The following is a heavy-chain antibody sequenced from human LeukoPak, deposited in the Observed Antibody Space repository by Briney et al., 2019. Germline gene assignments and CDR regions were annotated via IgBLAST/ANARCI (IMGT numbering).Heavy chain of an antibody. D-gene: IGHD6-13*01. CDR2: ISAYNGNT. CDR1: GYTFISYG. Sequence: GASVKVSCKASGYTFISYGISWVRLAPGQGLEWMGWISAYNGNTNYAQKLQGRVTMTTDTSTSTAYMELRSLRSDDTAVYYCARRIAAAGHDAFDIWGQGTMVTVSS. CDR3: ARRIAAAGHDAFDI. V-gene: IGHV1-18*01. J-gene: IGHJ3*02.